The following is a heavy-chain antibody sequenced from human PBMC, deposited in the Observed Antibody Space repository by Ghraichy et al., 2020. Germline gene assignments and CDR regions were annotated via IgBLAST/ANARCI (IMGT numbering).Heavy chain of an antibody. D-gene: IGHD3-16*01. CDR1: GFIFSHYP. CDR3: TRDRCDVLQFFDY. J-gene: IGHJ4*02. Sequence: GGSLRLSCAASGFIFSHYPMNWVRQAPGKGLGWVSSISTDSGTEYYADAVKGRVTVSRDNAKNSLYLQINSLRFEDTAVYYCTRDRCDVLQFFDYWGQGTLFTVAS. CDR2: ISTDSGTE. V-gene: IGHV3-21*06.